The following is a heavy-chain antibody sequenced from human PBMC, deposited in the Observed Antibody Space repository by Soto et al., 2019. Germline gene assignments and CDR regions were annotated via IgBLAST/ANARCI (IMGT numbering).Heavy chain of an antibody. Sequence: ASVKVSCKASGYTFTSYGISWVRQAPGQGLEWMGWISAYNGNTNYAQKLQGRVTMTTDTSTSTAYMELRSLRSDDTAVYYCARAGYSSGWAPISKIDYYYYGMDVWGQGTTVTVSS. D-gene: IGHD6-19*01. J-gene: IGHJ6*02. CDR1: GYTFTSYG. V-gene: IGHV1-18*01. CDR2: ISAYNGNT. CDR3: ARAGYSSGWAPISKIDYYYYGMDV.